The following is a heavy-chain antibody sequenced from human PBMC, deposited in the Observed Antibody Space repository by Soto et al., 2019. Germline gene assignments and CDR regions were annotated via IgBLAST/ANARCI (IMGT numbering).Heavy chain of an antibody. CDR3: AKSSVVVTALYY. J-gene: IGHJ4*02. V-gene: IGHV1-3*01. CDR2: INAGNGNT. D-gene: IGHD2-21*02. Sequence: ASVKVSCKASGYTFTSYAMHWVRQAPGQRLEWMGWINAGNGNTKYSQKFQGRVTITRDTSASTAYMELSSLRSEDTAVYYCAKSSVVVTALYYWGQGTLGTDSS. CDR1: GYTFTSYA.